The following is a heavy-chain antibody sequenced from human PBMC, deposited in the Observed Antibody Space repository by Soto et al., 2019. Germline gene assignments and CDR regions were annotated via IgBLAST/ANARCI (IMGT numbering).Heavy chain of an antibody. V-gene: IGHV5-51*01. Sequence: GESLKISCKGSGYSFTSYWIGWVRQMPGKGLEWMGIIYPGDSDTRYSPSFQGQVTISADKSISTAYLQWSSLKASDTAMYYCARPKPYYDILTGYYWGPIGAFDIWGQGTMVTVSS. CDR3: ARPKPYYDILTGYYWGPIGAFDI. CDR2: IYPGDSDT. J-gene: IGHJ3*02. D-gene: IGHD3-9*01. CDR1: GYSFTSYW.